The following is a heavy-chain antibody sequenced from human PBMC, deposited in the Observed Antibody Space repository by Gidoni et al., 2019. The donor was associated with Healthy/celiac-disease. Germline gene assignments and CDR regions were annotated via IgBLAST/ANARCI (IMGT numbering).Heavy chain of an antibody. CDR3: ARDGVVPAAIFDY. D-gene: IGHD2-2*01. CDR1: GYTFGDYY. J-gene: IGHJ4*02. V-gene: IGHV3-11*01. CDR2: ISSSGSTI. Sequence: QVQLDESGGGLVKPGGSLRLSCAASGYTFGDYYMRWIRQAPGKGLECVSYISSSGSTIYYADSVNGRFTISRDNAKNSLYLQMNSLRAEDTAVYYCARDGVVPAAIFDYWGQGTLVTVSS.